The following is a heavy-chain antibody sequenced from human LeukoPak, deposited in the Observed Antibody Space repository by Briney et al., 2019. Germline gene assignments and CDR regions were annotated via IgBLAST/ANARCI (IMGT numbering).Heavy chain of an antibody. CDR3: ARQTTVTTLGAFDI. J-gene: IGHJ3*02. CDR2: IYPGDSDT. CDR1: GYSFTSYW. D-gene: IGHD4-17*01. Sequence: LGEPLKISCKGSGYSFTSYWIGWVRPMPGKGLEWMGIIYPGDSDTRYSPSFQGQVTISADKSISTAYLQWSSLKASDTAMYYCARQTTVTTLGAFDIWGQGKMVTVSS. V-gene: IGHV5-51*01.